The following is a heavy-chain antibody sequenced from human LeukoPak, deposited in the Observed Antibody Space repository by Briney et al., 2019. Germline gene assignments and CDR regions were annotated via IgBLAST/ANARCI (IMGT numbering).Heavy chain of an antibody. CDR3: ARGASSGYRIDY. D-gene: IGHD5-18*01. CDR2: ISKDGSTT. Sequence: GGSLRLSCAAPGFTFNNYWMHWVRQAPGKGLVWVSRISKDGSTTNYADSVKGRFTISRDNAKNTLYLQMNSLTAEDTALYYCARGASSGYRIDYWGQGTLVTVSS. CDR1: GFTFNNYW. V-gene: IGHV3-74*01. J-gene: IGHJ4*02.